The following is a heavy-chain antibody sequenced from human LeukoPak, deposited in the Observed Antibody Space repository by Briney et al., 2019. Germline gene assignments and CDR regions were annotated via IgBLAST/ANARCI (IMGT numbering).Heavy chain of an antibody. Sequence: GGSLRLSCTASGFTFSSYSMNWVRQAPGKGLEWVSSISTSSSYIYYADSVKGRFTISRDNARNSLYLQMNSLRAEDTAVYYCARLGSILYWGQGTLVTVSS. CDR2: ISTSSSYI. CDR3: ARLGSILY. D-gene: IGHD2-15*01. CDR1: GFTFSSYS. J-gene: IGHJ4*02. V-gene: IGHV3-21*01.